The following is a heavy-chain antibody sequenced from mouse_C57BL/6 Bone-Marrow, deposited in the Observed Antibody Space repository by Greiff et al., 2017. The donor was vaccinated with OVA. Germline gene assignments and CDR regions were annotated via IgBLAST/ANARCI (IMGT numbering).Heavy chain of an antibody. V-gene: IGHV1-26*01. D-gene: IGHD2-4*01. CDR1: GYTFNDYY. Sequence: VQLQQSGPELVKPGASVKISCKASGYTFNDYYMNWVKQSHGKSLEWIGDINPNNGGTSYNQKFKGKATLTVDNSSSTAYMELRSLTSEDSAVYYCAKPRYDYDEAWFAYWGQGTLVTVSA. CDR2: INPNNGGT. J-gene: IGHJ3*01. CDR3: AKPRYDYDEAWFAY.